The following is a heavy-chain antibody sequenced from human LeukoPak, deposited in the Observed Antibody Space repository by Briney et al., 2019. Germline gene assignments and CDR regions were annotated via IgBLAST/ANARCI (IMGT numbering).Heavy chain of an antibody. V-gene: IGHV4-34*01. J-gene: IGHJ5*02. CDR2: INPSGST. CDR1: GGSFSGYH. D-gene: IGHD3-10*01. CDR3: ARGMMVRGVIGIRGSNWFDP. Sequence: PSETLSLTCAVYGGSFSGYHWTWIRQSPGKGLEWIGDINPSGSTYYNPSLKSRLTISVDTSKNQFSLKLRSVTAADTAVYYCARGMMVRGVIGIRGSNWFDPWGQGTLVTVSS.